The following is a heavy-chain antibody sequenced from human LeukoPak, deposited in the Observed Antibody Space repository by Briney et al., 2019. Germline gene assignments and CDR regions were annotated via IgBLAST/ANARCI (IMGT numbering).Heavy chain of an antibody. D-gene: IGHD6-6*01. Sequence: GGSLRLSCAASGFTFSSYSMNWVRQAPGKGLEWVSSISSSSSYIYYADSVKGRFTISRDNAKNSLYPQMNSLRAEDTAVYYCARDVSIAARPDYFDYWGQGTLVTVSS. V-gene: IGHV3-21*01. CDR3: ARDVSIAARPDYFDY. CDR2: ISSSSSYI. J-gene: IGHJ4*02. CDR1: GFTFSSYS.